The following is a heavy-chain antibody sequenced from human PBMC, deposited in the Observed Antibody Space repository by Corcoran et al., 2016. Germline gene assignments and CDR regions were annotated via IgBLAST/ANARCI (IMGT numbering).Heavy chain of an antibody. CDR1: GGSISSYY. CDR2: IYYSGST. J-gene: IGHJ4*02. Sequence: QVQLQESGPGLVKPSETLSLTCTVSGGSISSYYWSWIRQPPGKGLEWIGYIYYSGSTNYNPSLKSRVPISVDTSKNQFSLKLSSVTAADTAVYYCARDQLPLWGRWGYFDYWGQGTLVTVSS. V-gene: IGHV4-59*01. D-gene: IGHD3-16*01. CDR3: ARDQLPLWGRWGYFDY.